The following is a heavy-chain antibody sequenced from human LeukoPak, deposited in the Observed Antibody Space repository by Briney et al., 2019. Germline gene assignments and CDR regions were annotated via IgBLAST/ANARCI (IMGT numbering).Heavy chain of an antibody. V-gene: IGHV4-39*07. CDR1: GDSISSGNYY. J-gene: IGHJ3*02. Sequence: PSETLSLTCTVSGDSISSGNYYWSWIRQPPGKGLEWIGEIYHSGSTNYNPSLKSRVTISVDKSKNQFSLKLSSVTAADTAVYYCAGQGDSGSYWSGAFDIWAKGQWSPSLQ. CDR2: IYHSGST. CDR3: AGQGDSGSYWSGAFDI. D-gene: IGHD1-26*01.